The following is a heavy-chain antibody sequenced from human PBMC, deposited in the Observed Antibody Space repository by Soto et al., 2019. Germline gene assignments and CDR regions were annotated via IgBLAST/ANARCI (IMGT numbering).Heavy chain of an antibody. Sequence: QVQVVESGGGVVQPGRSLRLSCTASGFTFSGNAMHWSPQPPGKGREWVAQIGYDGSNKYYADSVKGRFTISRDNSKNTLYVQMDSLRVEDTAVYYCARDGQSLAPYALDVWGQGTSVTVSS. D-gene: IGHD6-19*01. CDR1: GFTFSGNA. CDR2: IGYDGSNK. V-gene: IGHV3-33*01. J-gene: IGHJ6*02. CDR3: ARDGQSLAPYALDV.